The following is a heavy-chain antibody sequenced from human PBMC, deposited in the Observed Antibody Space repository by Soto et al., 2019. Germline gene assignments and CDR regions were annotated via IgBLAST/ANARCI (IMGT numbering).Heavy chain of an antibody. CDR3: AREIIVVPPGAKYYYYGMYV. D-gene: IGHD2-15*01. CDR1: GFIFSTYW. CDR2: IKKDGSET. J-gene: IGHJ6*02. Sequence: EVHLVESGGGLVQPGGSLRLSCAASGFIFSTYWMSWVRQAPGKGLEWVANIKKDGSETYYVDSMKGRFTISRDNAKNSLYLQMNRLRVEDTAVYYCAREIIVVPPGAKYYYYGMYVWGQGTTVTVSS. V-gene: IGHV3-7*01.